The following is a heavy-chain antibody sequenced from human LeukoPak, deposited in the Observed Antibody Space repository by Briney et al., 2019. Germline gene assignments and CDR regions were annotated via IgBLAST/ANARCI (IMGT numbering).Heavy chain of an antibody. CDR3: ARPYYYDSRIDP. D-gene: IGHD3-22*01. V-gene: IGHV4-30-4*01. Sequence: SETLSLTCSVTGGSISSGGFYWSWIRQHPGQGLKWIGYMYYSGSTYYNPSLKSRVTMSAGTSKNQLSLKLSSVTAADTAVYYCARPYYYDSRIDPWGQGILVTVSS. CDR1: GGSISSGGFY. CDR2: MYYSGST. J-gene: IGHJ5*02.